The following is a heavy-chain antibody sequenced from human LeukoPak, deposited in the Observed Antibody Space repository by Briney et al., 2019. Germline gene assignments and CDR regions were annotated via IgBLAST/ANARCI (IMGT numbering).Heavy chain of an antibody. J-gene: IGHJ6*04. CDR2: ISSSSYI. Sequence: PGGSLRLSCAASGFTFSSYSMNWVRQAPGKGLEWVSSISSSSYIYYADSVKGRFTISRDNAKNSLYLQMNSLRAEDTAVYYCAELGITMIGGVWGKGTAVTISS. CDR3: AELGITMIGGV. CDR1: GFTFSSYS. V-gene: IGHV3-21*01. D-gene: IGHD3-10*02.